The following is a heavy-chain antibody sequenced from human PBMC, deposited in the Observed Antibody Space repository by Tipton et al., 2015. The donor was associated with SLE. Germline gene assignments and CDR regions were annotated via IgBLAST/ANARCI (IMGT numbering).Heavy chain of an antibody. V-gene: IGHV4-39*07. Sequence: TLSLTFTVSGGSISSGGYYWSWISQPPGKGLEWIGEINPSGSANYNPSLKSRVTISVDTSKKQFSLKLSSVTAADTAVFYCARAIGRVLPMDVWGKGTTVTVSS. CDR2: INPSGSA. J-gene: IGHJ6*03. CDR1: GGSISSGGYY. CDR3: ARAIGRVLPMDV. D-gene: IGHD1-26*01.